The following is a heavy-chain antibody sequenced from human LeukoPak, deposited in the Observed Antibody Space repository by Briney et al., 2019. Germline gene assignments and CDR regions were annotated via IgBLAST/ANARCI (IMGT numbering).Heavy chain of an antibody. J-gene: IGHJ3*02. CDR3: ARDPPPPSWYSGDSSGAFDI. CDR1: GYTFTSYY. Sequence: ASVKVSCKASGYTFTSYYMHWVRQAPGQGLEWMGIINPSGGSTSYVQKFQGRVTMTRDTSTSTVYMELSSLRSEDTAVYYCARDPPPPSWYSGDSSGAFDIWGQGTMVTVSS. D-gene: IGHD1-26*01. CDR2: INPSGGST. V-gene: IGHV1-46*03.